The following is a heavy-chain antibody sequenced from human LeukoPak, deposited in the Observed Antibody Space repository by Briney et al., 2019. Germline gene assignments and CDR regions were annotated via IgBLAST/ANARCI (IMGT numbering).Heavy chain of an antibody. CDR3: ARGNYYDSSGYWGFDY. Sequence: PGGSLRLSCAASGFTFSTYNMSWIRQAPGKGLEWVSYISSSGSTIYYADSVKGRFTISRDNAKNSLYLQMNSLRAEDTAVYYCARGNYYDSSGYWGFDYWGQGTLVTVSS. D-gene: IGHD3-22*01. V-gene: IGHV3-11*04. CDR2: ISSSGSTI. J-gene: IGHJ4*02. CDR1: GFTFSTYN.